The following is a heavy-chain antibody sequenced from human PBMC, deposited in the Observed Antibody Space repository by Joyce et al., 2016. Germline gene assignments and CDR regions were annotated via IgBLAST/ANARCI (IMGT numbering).Heavy chain of an antibody. CDR1: GVAVSNRDYY. CDR3: VMLDRHSGSDYPEY. CDR2: IYYTWTS. J-gene: IGHJ4*02. Sequence: QVQLQESGPGLVKPSQTLSLTCTAFGVAVSNRDYYWSWNRQLPEKGLECIGYIYYTWTSFYNPSLTSRVSMSVDTSNNQFSLNLISVTVADTAGYYCVMLDRHSGSDYPEYWGQGSLITVSS. V-gene: IGHV4-31*03. D-gene: IGHD1-26*01.